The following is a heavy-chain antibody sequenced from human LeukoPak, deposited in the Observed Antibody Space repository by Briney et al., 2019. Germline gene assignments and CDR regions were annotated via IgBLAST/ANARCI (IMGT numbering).Heavy chain of an antibody. J-gene: IGHJ3*02. V-gene: IGHV3-30-3*01. D-gene: IGHD6-19*01. CDR2: MSSDGSNK. CDR1: GFTFSVYT. Sequence: GGSLRLSCAASGFTFSVYTIHWVRQAPGKGLEWVAAMSSDGSNKYYADSVKGRFTISRDNSRNTMYLQMNSLRAEDTAVYYCARALSSGWSHAFDIWGQGTMVTVSS. CDR3: ARALSSGWSHAFDI.